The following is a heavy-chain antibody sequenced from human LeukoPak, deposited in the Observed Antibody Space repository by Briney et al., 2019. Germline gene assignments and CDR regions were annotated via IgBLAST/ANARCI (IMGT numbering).Heavy chain of an antibody. CDR2: IWYDGSHK. Sequence: GGSLRLSCAASGXTFSSYGVHWVRQAPGKGLEPVVDIWYDGSHKYYADSVKGRFTISRDNSKNTLHLQMNSLRAEDTAVYYCARDLLLWFGELSGDSDYWGQGTLVTVSS. CDR1: GXTFSSYG. CDR3: ARDLLLWFGELSGDSDY. V-gene: IGHV3-33*01. D-gene: IGHD3-10*01. J-gene: IGHJ4*02.